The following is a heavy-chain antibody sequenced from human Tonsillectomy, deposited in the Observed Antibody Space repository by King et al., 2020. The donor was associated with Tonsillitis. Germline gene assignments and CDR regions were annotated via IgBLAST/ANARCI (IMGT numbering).Heavy chain of an antibody. Sequence: VQLVESGGGLVKPGGSLRLSCAASGLPFNNAWMTWVRQAPGKGLEWVGRIKSKTDGGTTDYAAPVKGRFTMSRDDSEDMLYLQMNNLTTEDTAVYYCSTAMMVTGLDVWGQGTTVAVSS. D-gene: IGHD4/OR15-4a*01. V-gene: IGHV3-15*01. CDR3: STAMMVTGLDV. CDR1: GLPFNNAW. CDR2: IKSKTDGGTT. J-gene: IGHJ6*02.